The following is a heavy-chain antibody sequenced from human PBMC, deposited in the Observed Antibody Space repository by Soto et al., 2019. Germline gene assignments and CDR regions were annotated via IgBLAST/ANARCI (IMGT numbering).Heavy chain of an antibody. CDR1: GGSISSGGYS. J-gene: IGHJ6*04. V-gene: IGHV4-30-2*01. Sequence: QLQLQESGSGLVKPSQTLSLTCAVSGGSISSGGYSWSWIRQPPGKGLEWIGYIYHSGSTYYNPSLKTLGTITVDRSKNHFSQKLRSVPAADTAVYYCARVNYGGEYYYNGMDVWGKGTTVPVSS. CDR2: IYHSGST. D-gene: IGHD4-17*01. CDR3: ARVNYGGEYYYNGMDV.